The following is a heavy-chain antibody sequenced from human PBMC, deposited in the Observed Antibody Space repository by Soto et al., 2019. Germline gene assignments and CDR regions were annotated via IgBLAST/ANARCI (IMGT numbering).Heavy chain of an antibody. CDR1: GFTFSSYG. CDR3: AKDYYDSSGYPRWGVDY. J-gene: IGHJ4*02. V-gene: IGHV3-30*18. Sequence: GGSLRLSCAAPGFTFSSYGMHWVRQAPGKGLEWVAVISYDGSNKYYADSVKGRFTISRDNSKNTLYLQMNSLRAEDTAVYYCAKDYYDSSGYPRWGVDYWGQGTLVTVSS. D-gene: IGHD3-22*01. CDR2: ISYDGSNK.